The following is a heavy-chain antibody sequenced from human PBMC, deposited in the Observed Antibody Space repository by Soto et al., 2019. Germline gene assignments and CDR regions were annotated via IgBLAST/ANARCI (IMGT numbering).Heavy chain of an antibody. V-gene: IGHV3-33*01. Sequence: QVQLVESGGGVVQPGRSLRLSCAASGFTFNRYGMHWVRQAPGKGLEWVAVIWYDGSSEYYADSVKGRFTISRDNSKNTLFLQMNSLRAEDTAVYYGARGVAYVDYWGQGTLVTVSS. CDR2: IWYDGSSE. CDR3: ARGVAYVDY. J-gene: IGHJ4*02. CDR1: GFTFNRYG.